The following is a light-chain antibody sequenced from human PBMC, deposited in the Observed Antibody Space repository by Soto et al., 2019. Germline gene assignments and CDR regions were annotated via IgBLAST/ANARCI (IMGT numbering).Light chain of an antibody. CDR1: QSIGIY. J-gene: IGKJ2*01. CDR3: QQSYSTPRT. Sequence: DIQMTQSPSSLPASVGDRVTITCRTNQSIGIYLNWYQQKPGKAPQLLIFGASSLQSGVPSRVSGSGSGTDFSLSISSLQPEDFATYYCQQSYSTPRTFGQGTKLEIK. CDR2: GAS. V-gene: IGKV1-39*01.